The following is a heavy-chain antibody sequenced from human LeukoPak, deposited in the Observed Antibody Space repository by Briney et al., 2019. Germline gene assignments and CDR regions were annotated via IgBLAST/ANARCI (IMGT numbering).Heavy chain of an antibody. D-gene: IGHD3-10*01. V-gene: IGHV1-18*01. CDR2: ISAYNGNT. J-gene: IGHJ6*03. CDR1: GYTFTSYG. CDR3: ARVPPRDHYYYYMDV. Sequence: ASVKVSCKASGYTFTSYGISWVRQAPGQGLEWMGWISAYNGNTNYAQKLQGRVTMTTDTSTSTAYMELRSLRSDDTAVYYCARVPPRDHYYYYMDVWGKGTTVTVSS.